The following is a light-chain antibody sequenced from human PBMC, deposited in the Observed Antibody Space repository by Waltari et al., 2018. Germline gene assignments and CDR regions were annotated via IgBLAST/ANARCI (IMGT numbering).Light chain of an antibody. Sequence: DIQMTQSPSSLSASVGDRVTITSRASQGINNWLAWYQQKPGKAPKLLIYRASNLETGVPSRFSGSGSGTDFTLIISSLQPEDIATYYCQQHDHSPYSFGQGTKVEIK. CDR3: QQHDHSPYS. CDR1: QGINNW. V-gene: IGKV1-33*01. J-gene: IGKJ2*03. CDR2: RAS.